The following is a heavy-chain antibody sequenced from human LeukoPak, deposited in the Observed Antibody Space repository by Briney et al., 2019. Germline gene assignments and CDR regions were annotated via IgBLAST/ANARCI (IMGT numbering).Heavy chain of an antibody. V-gene: IGHV4-4*02. CDR3: AREGKLTGYFGGLGFNY. J-gene: IGHJ4*02. CDR1: GGSISSSNW. CDR2: MAYSGST. Sequence: PSETLSLTCGVSGGSISSSNWWSWVRQPPGKGLEWIGNMAYSGSTIYNPALKSRVTVSVDTSKNQFSLNLTSVTAADTAVYYCAREGKLTGYFGGLGFNYWGQGILVTVSS. D-gene: IGHD6-19*01.